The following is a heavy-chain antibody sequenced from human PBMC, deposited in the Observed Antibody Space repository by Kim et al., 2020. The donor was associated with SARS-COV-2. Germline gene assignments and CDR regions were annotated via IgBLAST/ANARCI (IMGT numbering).Heavy chain of an antibody. Sequence: DYAPSVRRRITINPDTSKNEFSLQLESVTPEDTAVYYCAVAVDYWHYGMDVWGQGTTVTVSS. D-gene: IGHD2-8*02. J-gene: IGHJ6*02. CDR3: AVAVDYWHYGMDV. V-gene: IGHV6-1*01.